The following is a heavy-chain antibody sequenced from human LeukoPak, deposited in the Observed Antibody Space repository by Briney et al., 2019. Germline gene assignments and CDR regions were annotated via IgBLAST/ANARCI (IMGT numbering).Heavy chain of an antibody. CDR2: ISYDGSDK. J-gene: IGHJ4*02. D-gene: IGHD1-7*01. CDR3: AKNRVVFNWNYAYYFDD. CDR1: GFTFSDYA. Sequence: PGGSLRLSCAASGFTFSDYAMHWVRQAPGKGLEWVALISYDGSDKCYADSVKGRFTISRDSSTNTLFLQMNSLRAEDTAVYFCAKNRVVFNWNYAYYFDDWGQGTLVTVSS. V-gene: IGHV3-30*18.